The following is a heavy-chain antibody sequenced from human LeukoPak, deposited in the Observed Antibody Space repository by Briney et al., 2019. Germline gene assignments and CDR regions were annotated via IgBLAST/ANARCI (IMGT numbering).Heavy chain of an antibody. CDR1: GFTFSSYS. Sequence: GGSLRLSCAASGFTFSSYSMNWVRQAPGKGLEWVSSISSSSSYIYYADSVKGRFTISRDNAKNSLYLQMNSLRAEDTAVYYCARANYYDSSGYYYRHAFVIWGQGTMVTVSS. V-gene: IGHV3-21*01. CDR3: ARANYYDSSGYYYRHAFVI. CDR2: ISSSSSYI. D-gene: IGHD3-22*01. J-gene: IGHJ3*02.